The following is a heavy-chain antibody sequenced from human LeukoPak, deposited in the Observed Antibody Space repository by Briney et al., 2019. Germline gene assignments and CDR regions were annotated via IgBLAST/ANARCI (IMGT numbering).Heavy chain of an antibody. CDR3: AKAGGMATIYDGFDP. Sequence: GGSLRLSCAASGFTFSSYAMSWVRQAPGKGLEWVSAISGSGGSTYYADSVKGRFTTSRDNSKNTLYLQMNSLRAEDTAVYYCAKAGGMATIYDGFDPWGQGTLVTVSS. CDR2: ISGSGGST. D-gene: IGHD5-24*01. V-gene: IGHV3-23*01. CDR1: GFTFSSYA. J-gene: IGHJ5*02.